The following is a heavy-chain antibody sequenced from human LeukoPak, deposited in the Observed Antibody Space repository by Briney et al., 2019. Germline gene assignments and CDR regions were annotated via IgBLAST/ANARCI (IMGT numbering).Heavy chain of an antibody. CDR1: GFTFSSYA. Sequence: GGALRLSCAASGFTFSSYAMSWVGQAPGKGLEWVSAGTASAGNTYYADSVKGRFTISRGNSKNILYLQMSSLRAEDTAVYYCAKMQGYFDYWGQGTLVPVSS. CDR3: AKMQGYFDY. J-gene: IGHJ4*02. CDR2: GTASAGNT. V-gene: IGHV3-23*01.